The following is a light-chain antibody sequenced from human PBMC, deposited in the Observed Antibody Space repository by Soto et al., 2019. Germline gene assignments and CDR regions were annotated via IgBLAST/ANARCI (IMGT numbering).Light chain of an antibody. CDR1: QSISSY. Sequence: EIVLTQSPATLSLSPGDRATLSCRASQSISSYLAWYQQKPGQSPRLLIYDASNRATGVPGRFSGGGSGTDFTLTISSLEPEDLAVYYYQQRRYWPRTFGQGTKLEIK. CDR2: DAS. CDR3: QQRRYWPRT. J-gene: IGKJ2*01. V-gene: IGKV3-11*01.